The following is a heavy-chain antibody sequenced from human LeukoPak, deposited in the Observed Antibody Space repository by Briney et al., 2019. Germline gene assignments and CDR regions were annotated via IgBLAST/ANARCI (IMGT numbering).Heavy chain of an antibody. Sequence: GGSLRLSCAASGFTFSGYSMNWVRQAPGKGLEWVSYISSSSSTIYYADSVKGRFTISRDNAKNSLYLQMNSLRAEDTAVYYCARDRYSSGWMTFDYWGQGTLVTVSS. J-gene: IGHJ4*02. V-gene: IGHV3-48*04. CDR3: ARDRYSSGWMTFDY. CDR2: ISSSSSTI. CDR1: GFTFSGYS. D-gene: IGHD6-19*01.